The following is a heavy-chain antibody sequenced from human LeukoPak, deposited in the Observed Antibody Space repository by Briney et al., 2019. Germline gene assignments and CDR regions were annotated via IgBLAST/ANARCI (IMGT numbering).Heavy chain of an antibody. CDR2: ISAYNGNT. CDR1: GYTFTSYG. CDR3: ARVRWEYDYVWGSYRPNRYYYYYGMDV. V-gene: IGHV1-18*01. Sequence: GASVKVSCKASGYTFTSYGISWVRQAPGQGLEWMGWISAYNGNTNYAQKLQGRVTMTTDTSTSTAYMELRSLRSDDTAVYYCARVRWEYDYVWGSYRPNRYYYYYGMDVWGQGTTVTVSS. D-gene: IGHD3-16*02. J-gene: IGHJ6*02.